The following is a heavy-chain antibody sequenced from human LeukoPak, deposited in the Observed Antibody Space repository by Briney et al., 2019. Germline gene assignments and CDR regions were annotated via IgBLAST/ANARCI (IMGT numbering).Heavy chain of an antibody. CDR1: GFTFSIYG. CDR3: AKEGSSGWYNY. D-gene: IGHD6-19*01. CDR2: ISGSGGST. V-gene: IGHV3-23*01. Sequence: GGSLRLSCAASGFTFSIYGMTWVRQAPGQGLEWVSVISGSGGSTYYADSVKGRFTISRDNSKNTLYLQMNSLRAEDTAVYYCAKEGSSGWYNYWGQGTLVTVSS. J-gene: IGHJ4*02.